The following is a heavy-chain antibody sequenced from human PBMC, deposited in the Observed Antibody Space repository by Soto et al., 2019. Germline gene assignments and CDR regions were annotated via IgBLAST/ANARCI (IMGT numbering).Heavy chain of an antibody. CDR2: ISYDGSNK. Sequence: AGGSLRLSCAASGFTFSSYGMHWVRQAPGKGLEWVAVISYDGSNKYYADSVKGRFTISRDNSKNTLYLQMNSLRAEDTAVYYCARPPYDSSGYYPFQHWGQGTLVTVSS. D-gene: IGHD3-22*01. CDR3: ARPPYDSSGYYPFQH. CDR1: GFTFSSYG. V-gene: IGHV3-30*03. J-gene: IGHJ1*01.